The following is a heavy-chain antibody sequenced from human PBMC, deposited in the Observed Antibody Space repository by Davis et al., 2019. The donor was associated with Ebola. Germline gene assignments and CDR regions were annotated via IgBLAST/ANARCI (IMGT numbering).Heavy chain of an antibody. V-gene: IGHV3-30-3*01. J-gene: IGHJ4*02. CDR2: ISFDGSNK. D-gene: IGHD2-8*01. Sequence: GGSLRPSCAASGSTFSSYAMHWVRQAPGKGLEWVAVISFDGSNKYYPDSVQGRFTISGDNSKNTLYLQMNSLRAEDTAVYYCARDSLGGDIVLIYFDYWGQGTLVTVSS. CDR1: GSTFSSYA. CDR3: ARDSLGGDIVLIYFDY.